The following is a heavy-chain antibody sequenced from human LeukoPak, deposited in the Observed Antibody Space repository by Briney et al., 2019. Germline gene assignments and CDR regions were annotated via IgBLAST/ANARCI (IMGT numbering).Heavy chain of an antibody. CDR3: ARHVSSGGPGDWFDP. Sequence: SQTLSLTCAVDGGSFSGYHWGSIRQPPGEGLEWIGRIYYSGSTYYNPSLKSRVTISVDTSKNQFSLKLSSVTAADTAVYYCARHVSSGGPGDWFDPWGQGTLVAVSS. CDR2: IYYSGST. D-gene: IGHD6-19*01. V-gene: IGHV4-39*01. J-gene: IGHJ5*02. CDR1: GGSFSGYH.